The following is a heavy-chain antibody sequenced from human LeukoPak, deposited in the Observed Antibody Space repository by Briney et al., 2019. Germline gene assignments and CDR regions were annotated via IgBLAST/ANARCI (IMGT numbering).Heavy chain of an antibody. CDR1: GGSISSSSYY. J-gene: IGHJ6*03. CDR2: IYYSGST. D-gene: IGHD1-14*01. CDR3: ARTGQYYYYMDV. V-gene: IGHV4-39*07. Sequence: SETLSLTCTVSGGSISSSSYYWGWIRQPPGKGLEWIGSIYYSGSTYYNPSLKSRVTISVDTSKNQFSLKLSSVTAADTAVYYCARTGQYYYYMDVWGKGTTVTVSS.